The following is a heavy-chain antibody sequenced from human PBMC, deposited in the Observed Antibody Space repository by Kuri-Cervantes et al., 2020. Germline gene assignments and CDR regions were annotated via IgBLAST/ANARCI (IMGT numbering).Heavy chain of an antibody. J-gene: IGHJ4*02. CDR3: ARTNYGGNTKYYFDY. V-gene: IGHV2-5*02. CDR2: IYWGDDK. CDR1: GFSLSTSGVG. D-gene: IGHD4-23*01. Sequence: SGPTLVKPTQTLTLTCTFSGFSLSTSGVGVGWIRQPPGKALEWLALIYWGDDKRYSPSLRSRLTITKDTSKNQVVLTMTNMDPVDTATYYCARTNYGGNTKYYFDYWGQGTLVTVSS.